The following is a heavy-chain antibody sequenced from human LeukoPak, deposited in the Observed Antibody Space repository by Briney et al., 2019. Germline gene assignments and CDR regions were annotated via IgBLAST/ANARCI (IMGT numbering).Heavy chain of an antibody. CDR3: ARADCSGGSCSDFDY. CDR1: GYTFTSYG. CDR2: ISAYNGNT. V-gene: IGHV1-18*01. J-gene: IGHJ4*02. D-gene: IGHD2-15*01. Sequence: ASVKVSCKASGYTFTSYGISWVRQAPGQGLEWMGWISAYNGNTNYAQKLQGRVTMTTDTSTSTAYMELRSLRSEDTAVYYCARADCSGGSCSDFDYWGQGTLVTVSS.